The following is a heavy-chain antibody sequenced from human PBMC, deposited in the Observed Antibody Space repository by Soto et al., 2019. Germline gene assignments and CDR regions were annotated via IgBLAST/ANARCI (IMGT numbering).Heavy chain of an antibody. CDR3: ARDRRFGHGDRLGFDY. CDR2: VSFDGNNK. CDR1: GFSFSSYS. J-gene: IGHJ4*02. V-gene: IGHV3-30-3*01. Sequence: QVQLVESGGGVVQPGRSLRLSCVGTGFSFSSYSMHWVRQAPGKGLEWVAVVSFDGNNKYYANSVKDRVTVSRDNSKNSMYRQMNSLKPEDKAVYYCARDRRFGHGDRLGFDYWGQGTLVTVSS. D-gene: IGHD3-16*01.